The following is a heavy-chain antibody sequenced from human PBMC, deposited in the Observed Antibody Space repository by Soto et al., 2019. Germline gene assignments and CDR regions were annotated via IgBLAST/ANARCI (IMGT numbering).Heavy chain of an antibody. CDR3: ARDRPGYYYDSSGSF. Sequence: GGSLRLSCAASGFTFSSYSMNWVRQAPGKGLEWVSYISSSSSTIYYADSVKGRFTISRDNAKNSLYLQMNSLRAEDTAVYYCARDRPGYYYDSSGSFWGQGTMVTVS. CDR2: ISSSSSTI. D-gene: IGHD3-22*01. V-gene: IGHV3-48*01. CDR1: GFTFSSYS. J-gene: IGHJ3*01.